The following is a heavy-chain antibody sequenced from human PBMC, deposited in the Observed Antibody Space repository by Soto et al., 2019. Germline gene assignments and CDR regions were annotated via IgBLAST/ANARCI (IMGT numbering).Heavy chain of an antibody. J-gene: IGHJ6*02. CDR1: GGSFSRYY. Sequence: SETVSLTXAIYGGSFSRYYWNRIRQPPGEGLEWIGEINHSGSTNYNPSLKSRVTISVDTSRNQFSLKLSSVTAADTAVYYCARGLSITNTFYYYYAMDVWGQGTTVTVSS. V-gene: IGHV4-34*01. CDR2: INHSGST. D-gene: IGHD2-8*01. CDR3: ARGLSITNTFYYYYAMDV.